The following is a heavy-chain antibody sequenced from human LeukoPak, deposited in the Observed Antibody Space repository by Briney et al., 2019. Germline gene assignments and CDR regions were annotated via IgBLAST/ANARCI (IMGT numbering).Heavy chain of an antibody. CDR2: IRGNGGNT. CDR1: GFTFDDYA. V-gene: IGHV3-43*02. D-gene: IGHD1-7*01. CDR3: AKDISNWNSRHFDY. Sequence: ARSLRLSCAASGFTFDDYAMHWVRQVHGKGLEWVSLIRGNGGNTYYADSVKGRFTISRDNSKNSLYLQMNSLRTEDTALYYCAKDISNWNSRHFDYWGQGTLVTVSS. J-gene: IGHJ4*02.